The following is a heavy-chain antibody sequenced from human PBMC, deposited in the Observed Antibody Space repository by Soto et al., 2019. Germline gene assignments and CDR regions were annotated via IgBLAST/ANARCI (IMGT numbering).Heavy chain of an antibody. Sequence: QVRLVQSGAEVKNPGASLNVSCKAYEYFFTDYNIHWVRQAPGHGLEWMGWINPNKGITTYARKFQGRVTMTRDTSLSTAYLELRGLSSDDTAVYFCATILRSSTSGGSAFDPWGQGTQVTVSS. V-gene: IGHV1-2*02. CDR2: INPNKGIT. CDR1: EYFFTDYN. J-gene: IGHJ5*02. D-gene: IGHD1-26*01. CDR3: ATILRSSTSGGSAFDP.